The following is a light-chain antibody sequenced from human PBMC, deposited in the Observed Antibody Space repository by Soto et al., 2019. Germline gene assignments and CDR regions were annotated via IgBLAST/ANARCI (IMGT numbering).Light chain of an antibody. CDR2: GAS. Sequence: DIVLTQSPGTLSLSSGERATLSCRASQSVRSGYFAWYQQKPGQAPRLLIVGASSRATGIPERFSGSGSGTDFTLTISRLEPEDFALYYCHQYDNSPLTFGGGTKVDIK. CDR1: QSVRSGY. CDR3: HQYDNSPLT. J-gene: IGKJ4*01. V-gene: IGKV3-20*01.